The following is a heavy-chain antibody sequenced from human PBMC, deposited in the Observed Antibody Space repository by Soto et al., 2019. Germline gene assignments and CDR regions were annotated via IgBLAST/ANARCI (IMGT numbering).Heavy chain of an antibody. V-gene: IGHV4-34*01. Sequence: PSETLSLTCAVYGGSFSGYYWSWIRQPPGKGLEWIGEINHSGSTNYNPSLKSRVTISVDTSKNQFSLKLSSVTAADTAVYYCARVCHEYQLLSTYYFDYRGQGTLVTVSS. J-gene: IGHJ4*02. CDR1: GGSFSGYY. CDR2: INHSGST. CDR3: ARVCHEYQLLSTYYFDY. D-gene: IGHD2-2*01.